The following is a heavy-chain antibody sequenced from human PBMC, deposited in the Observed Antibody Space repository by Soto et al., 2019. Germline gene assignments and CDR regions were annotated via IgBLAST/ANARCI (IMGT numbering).Heavy chain of an antibody. CDR1: GGSISSSNW. V-gene: IGHV4-4*02. CDR2: IYHSGST. J-gene: IGHJ4*02. CDR3: ARLSYYFDY. Sequence: PSETLSLTCAVSGGSISSSNWWSWVRQPPGKGLEWIGEIYHSGSTNYNPSLKSRVNISVDKSRNQFSLKLTSVTAADTAVYYCARLSYYFDYWGQGTLVTVS.